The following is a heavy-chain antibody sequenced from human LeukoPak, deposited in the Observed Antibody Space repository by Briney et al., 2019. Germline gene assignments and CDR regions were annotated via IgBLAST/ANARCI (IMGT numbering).Heavy chain of an antibody. J-gene: IGHJ4*02. CDR2: ISSSSSYI. Sequence: PGGSLRLSCAASGFTFSNAWMSWVRQAPGKGLEWVSSISSSSSYIYYADSVKGRFTISRDNAKNSLYLQMNSLRAEDTAVYYCERPGTGDYWGQGTLVTVSS. V-gene: IGHV3-21*01. CDR3: ERPGTGDY. CDR1: GFTFSNAW. D-gene: IGHD1/OR15-1a*01.